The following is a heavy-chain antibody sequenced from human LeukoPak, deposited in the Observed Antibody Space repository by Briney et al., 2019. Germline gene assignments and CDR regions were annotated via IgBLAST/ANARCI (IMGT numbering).Heavy chain of an antibody. V-gene: IGHV3-23*01. D-gene: IGHD5-12*01. CDR1: GFTFSSYG. CDR3: AKSPTPSGYGPVDY. Sequence: PGGSLRLSCAASGFTFSSYGMSWVRQAPGKGLEWVSAISGSGGSTYYADSVKGRFTISRDNSKNTLYLQLNSLRAEDTAVYYCAKSPTPSGYGPVDYWGQGILVTVSS. CDR2: ISGSGGST. J-gene: IGHJ4*02.